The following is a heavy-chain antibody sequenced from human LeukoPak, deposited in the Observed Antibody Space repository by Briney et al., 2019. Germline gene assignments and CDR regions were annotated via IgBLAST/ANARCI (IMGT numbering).Heavy chain of an antibody. CDR3: ARGGPDYGGNFDAFDI. Sequence: GASVKVSCKASGYTFTSYGISWVRQAPGQGLEWMGWISAYSGNTNYAQKLQGRVTMTIDTSTSTAYMELRSLRSDDTAVYYCARGGPDYGGNFDAFDIWGQGTMVSVSS. V-gene: IGHV1-18*01. CDR1: GYTFTSYG. J-gene: IGHJ3*02. D-gene: IGHD4-23*01. CDR2: ISAYSGNT.